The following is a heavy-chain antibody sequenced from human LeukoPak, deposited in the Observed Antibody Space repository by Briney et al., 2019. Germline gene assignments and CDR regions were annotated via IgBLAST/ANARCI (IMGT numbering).Heavy chain of an antibody. J-gene: IGHJ4*02. CDR1: GFTFSSYA. CDR2: ISSNGGST. V-gene: IGHV3-64D*06. D-gene: IGHD3-10*01. CDR3: VKDSGFGDFDY. Sequence: PGVSLRLSCSASGFTFSSYAMHWVRQAPGKGLEYVSAISSNGGSTYYADSVKGRFTISRDNSKNTLYLQMSSLRAEGTAVYYCVKDSGFGDFDYWGQGTLVTVSS.